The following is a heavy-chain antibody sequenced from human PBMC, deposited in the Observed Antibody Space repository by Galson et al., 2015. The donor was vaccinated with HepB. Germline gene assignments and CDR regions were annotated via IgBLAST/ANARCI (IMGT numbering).Heavy chain of an antibody. CDR1: GFTFSSYA. CDR2: ISYDGSNK. J-gene: IGHJ4*02. Sequence: SLRLSCAASGFTFSSYAMHWVRQAPGKGLEWVAVISYDGSNKYYADSVKGRFTISRDNSKNTLYLQMNSLRAEDTAVYYCARDDSPNRGGKEAAAAPIFDYWGQGTLVTVSS. D-gene: IGHD6-13*01. CDR3: ARDDSPNRGGKEAAAAPIFDY. V-gene: IGHV3-30-3*01.